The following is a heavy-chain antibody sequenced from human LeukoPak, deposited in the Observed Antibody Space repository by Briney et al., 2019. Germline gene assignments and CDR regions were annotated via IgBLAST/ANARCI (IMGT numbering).Heavy chain of an antibody. CDR2: INHRGST. V-gene: IGHV4-34*01. J-gene: IGHJ4*02. Sequence: SETLSLTCAVYGGSFSGYYWSWIRQPPGNGLEWIGEINHRGSTNYNPSLKSRVTISVDTSKNQFSLKLSSVTAADTAVYYCARGGPSGYVDWGQGTLATVSS. CDR3: ARGGPSGYVD. D-gene: IGHD5-12*01. CDR1: GGSFSGYY.